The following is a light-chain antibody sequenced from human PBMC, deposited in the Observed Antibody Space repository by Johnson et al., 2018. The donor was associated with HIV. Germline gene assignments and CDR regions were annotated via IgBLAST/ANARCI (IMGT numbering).Light chain of an antibody. V-gene: IGLV1-51*01. CDR2: DNN. CDR3: GTWDNSLNTGAV. J-gene: IGLJ1*01. Sequence: HSVLTQPPSVSAAPGQKVTISCSGSSSNIGNNDVSWYQQLPGTAPKLLIYDNNKRPSGIPDRFSGSKSGTSATLGITGLQTGDEADYYCGTWDNSLNTGAVFGPGTKVTVL. CDR1: SSNIGNND.